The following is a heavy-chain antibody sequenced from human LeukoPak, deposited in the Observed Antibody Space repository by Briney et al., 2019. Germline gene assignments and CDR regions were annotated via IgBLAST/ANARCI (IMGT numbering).Heavy chain of an antibody. CDR3: ARGDIKDY. CDR1: GFTFSSYA. CDR2: ISSNGGST. D-gene: IGHD5-12*01. Sequence: GGSLRLSCAASGFTFSSYAMHWVRQAPGKGLEYASAISSNGGSTYYANSVKGRFTISRDNSKNTLYLQMGSLRAEDMAVYYCARGDIKDYWGQGTLVTVSS. J-gene: IGHJ4*02. V-gene: IGHV3-64*01.